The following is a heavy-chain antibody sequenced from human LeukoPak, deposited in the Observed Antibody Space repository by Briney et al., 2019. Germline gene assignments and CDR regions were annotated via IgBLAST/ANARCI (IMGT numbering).Heavy chain of an antibody. CDR3: WGYTTRGDWFDP. CDR2: INHSGST. V-gene: IGHV4-34*01. D-gene: IGHD6-13*01. CDR1: GGSFSDYY. J-gene: IGHJ5*02. Sequence: SETLSLTCAVYGGSFSDYYWSWIRQPPGRGREWIGEINHSGSTNYKSSLKSRVTISLDTSKNQFSLRLSSVTAADTAVYYCWGYTTRGDWFDPWGQGTLVTVSS.